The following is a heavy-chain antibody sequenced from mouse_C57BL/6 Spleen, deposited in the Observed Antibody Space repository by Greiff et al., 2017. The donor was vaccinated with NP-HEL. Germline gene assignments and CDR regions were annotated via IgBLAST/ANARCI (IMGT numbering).Heavy chain of an antibody. V-gene: IGHV1-55*01. J-gene: IGHJ4*01. CDR3: ARRQATHYYAMDY. Sequence: QVQLQQPGAELVKPGASVKMSCKASGYTFTSYWITWVKQRPGQGLEWIGDIYPGSGSTNYNEKLKSKATLTVDTSSSTAYMQLSSLTSEDSAVYYCARRQATHYYAMDYWGQGTSVTVSS. CDR1: GYTFTSYW. D-gene: IGHD3-2*02. CDR2: IYPGSGST.